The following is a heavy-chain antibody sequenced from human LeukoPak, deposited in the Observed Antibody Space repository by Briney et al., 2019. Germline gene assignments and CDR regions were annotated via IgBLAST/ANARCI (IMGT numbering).Heavy chain of an antibody. D-gene: IGHD1-26*01. Sequence: SSETLSLTCTVSGGSISSYYWSWMRQPPGKGLEWIGYLYYSGSAKYNPSLKSRVTISVDTSENHFSLKLSSVTAADTAVYYCARKGSGTYSPFDYWGPGTLVTVSS. CDR3: ARKGSGTYSPFDY. CDR2: LYYSGSA. CDR1: GGSISSYY. J-gene: IGHJ4*02. V-gene: IGHV4-59*01.